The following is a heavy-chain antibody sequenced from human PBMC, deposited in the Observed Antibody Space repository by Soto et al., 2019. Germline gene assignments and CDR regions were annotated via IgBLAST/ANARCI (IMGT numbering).Heavy chain of an antibody. D-gene: IGHD1-1*01. Sequence: QVQLRESGPGLVKPSETLSLTCNVSGGPISGYYWNWVRQPAGKGLEWIGRIYSAGTTDLNPSLKGRVIMSVGTSSNQFSLELLSVTAADTAVDYCAANWRGAYEGLFDLLGQGTTVTVSS. CDR1: GGPISGYY. J-gene: IGHJ3*01. V-gene: IGHV4-4*07. CDR3: AANWRGAYEGLFDL. CDR2: IYSAGTT.